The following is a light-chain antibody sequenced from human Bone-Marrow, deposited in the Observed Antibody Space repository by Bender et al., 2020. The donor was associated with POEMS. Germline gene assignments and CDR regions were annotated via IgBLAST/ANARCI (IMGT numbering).Light chain of an antibody. CDR3: SSYTNTKTYIL. Sequence: QSALTQPASVSGSPGLSITISCTGTSSDVGGYNHVSWYQSHPRTATQLNHYEVSNRLSGVSNRFTGIKSGNTASLTISLLQAGDEVDYYCSSYTNTKTYILLGGGTKVTVL. CDR1: SSDVGGYNH. J-gene: IGLJ2*01. V-gene: IGLV2-14*01. CDR2: EVS.